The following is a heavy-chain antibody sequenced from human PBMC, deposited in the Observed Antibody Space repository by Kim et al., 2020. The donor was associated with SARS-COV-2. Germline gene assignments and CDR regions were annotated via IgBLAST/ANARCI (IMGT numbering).Heavy chain of an antibody. CDR1: GFTFSSYG. CDR3: AKDLFITYYYYYGMDV. CDR2: ISYDGSNK. Sequence: GGSLRLSCAASGFTFSSYGMHWVRQAPGKGLEWVAVISYDGSNKYYADSVKGRFTISRDNSKNTLYLQMNSLRAEDTAVYYCAKDLFITYYYYYGMDVWGQGTTVTVSS. D-gene: IGHD3-22*01. J-gene: IGHJ6*02. V-gene: IGHV3-30*18.